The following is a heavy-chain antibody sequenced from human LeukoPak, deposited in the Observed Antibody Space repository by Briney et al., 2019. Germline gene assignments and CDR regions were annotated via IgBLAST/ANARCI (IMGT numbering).Heavy chain of an antibody. V-gene: IGHV4-59*01. Sequence: SETLSLTCTVSGGSISSYYWSWIRQPPGKGLEWIGYIYYSGSTNYNPSLKSRVTISVDTSKNQFSLKLSSVTAADTAVYYCASIAAAGLDAFDIWGQGTMVTVSS. J-gene: IGHJ3*02. CDR3: ASIAAAGLDAFDI. CDR2: IYYSGST. D-gene: IGHD6-13*01. CDR1: GGSISSYY.